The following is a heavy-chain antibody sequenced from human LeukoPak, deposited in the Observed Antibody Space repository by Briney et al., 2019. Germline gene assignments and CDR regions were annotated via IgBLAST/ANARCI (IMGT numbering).Heavy chain of an antibody. V-gene: IGHV4-59*12. Sequence: SETLSLTCTVSGGSISSYYWSWIRQPPGKGLEWIGYIYYSGSTNYNPSLKSRVTMSVDTSKNQFSLKLSSVTAADTAVYYCARLAAADDYWGQGTLVTVSS. CDR2: IYYSGST. D-gene: IGHD6-13*01. J-gene: IGHJ4*02. CDR3: ARLAAADDY. CDR1: GGSISSYY.